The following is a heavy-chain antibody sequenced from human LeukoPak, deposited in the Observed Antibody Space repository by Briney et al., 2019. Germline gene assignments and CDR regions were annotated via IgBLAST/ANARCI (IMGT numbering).Heavy chain of an antibody. D-gene: IGHD3-10*01. J-gene: IGHJ4*02. CDR2: IYHSGST. CDR1: GGSISSSNW. Sequence: KPSETLSLTCAVSGGSISSSNWWSWVRQPPGKGLEWIGEIYHSGSTNYNPSLKSRVTISVDTSKNQFSLKLSSVTAADTAVYYCARADITMVRGVLNLFDYWGQGTLVTVSS. V-gene: IGHV4-4*02. CDR3: ARADITMVRGVLNLFDY.